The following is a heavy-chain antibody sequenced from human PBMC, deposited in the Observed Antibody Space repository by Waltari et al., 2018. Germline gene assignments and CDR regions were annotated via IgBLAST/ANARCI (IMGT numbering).Heavy chain of an antibody. V-gene: IGHV3-53*01. J-gene: IGHJ4*02. Sequence: EVQLVESGGGLIQPGGTLRVSCAASGFTVSSNYMSWVRQASGKGVEGVSDIYCGGSTYYADSVKGRSTISRDNSKNTLYLQMNSLRAEDTAVYYCARDHDYGGSYWGQGTLVTVSS. CDR1: GFTVSSNY. CDR2: IYCGGST. CDR3: ARDHDYGGSY. D-gene: IGHD4-17*01.